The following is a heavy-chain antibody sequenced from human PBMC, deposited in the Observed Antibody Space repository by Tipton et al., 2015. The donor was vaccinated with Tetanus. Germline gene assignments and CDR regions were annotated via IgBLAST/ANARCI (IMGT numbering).Heavy chain of an antibody. V-gene: IGHV3-48*02. CDR1: RFTFSHYS. CDR2: INARTNTI. D-gene: IGHD7-27*01. Sequence: SLRLSCAAFRFTFSHYSMTWVRQAPGRGLEWVSCINARTNTIYYTDSVKGRFTISRDNAKNALYLQMNSLRDDDTALYYCARGSGAMDSWGQGILVTVSS. CDR3: ARGSGAMDS. J-gene: IGHJ4*02.